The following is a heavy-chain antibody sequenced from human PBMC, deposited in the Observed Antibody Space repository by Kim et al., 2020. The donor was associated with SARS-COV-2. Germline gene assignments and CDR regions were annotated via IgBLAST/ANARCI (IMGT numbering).Heavy chain of an antibody. Sequence: LKSRVTISVDKSKNQFSLKLRSVTAADTAVYYCARPDIAAPVTPDGDPFDIWGQGTMVTVSS. CDR3: ARPDIAAPVTPDGDPFDI. V-gene: IGHV4-4*02. J-gene: IGHJ3*02. D-gene: IGHD6-13*01.